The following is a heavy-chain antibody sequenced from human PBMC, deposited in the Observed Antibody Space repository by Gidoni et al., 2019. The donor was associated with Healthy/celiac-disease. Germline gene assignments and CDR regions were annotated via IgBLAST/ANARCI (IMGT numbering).Heavy chain of an antibody. V-gene: IGHV3-53*01. CDR3: AREYCSGGSCYSHYFDY. Sequence: EVQLVESGGGLIQPGGSLRLSCAASGFPVSSNYMSWVRQAPGKGLEWVSVIYSGGSTYYADSVKGRFTISRDNSKNTLYLQMNSLRAEDTAVYYCAREYCSGGSCYSHYFDYWGQGTLVTVSS. D-gene: IGHD2-15*01. J-gene: IGHJ4*02. CDR1: GFPVSSNY. CDR2: IYSGGST.